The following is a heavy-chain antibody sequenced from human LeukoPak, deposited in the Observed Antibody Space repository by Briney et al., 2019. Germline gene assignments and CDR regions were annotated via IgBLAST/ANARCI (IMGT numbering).Heavy chain of an antibody. Sequence: EASVKVSCKASGGTFSSYAISWVRQAPGQGLEWMGGIIPIFGTANYAQKFQGRVTITTDESTSTAYMELSSLRSEDTAVYYCARGGSGYYSHFDYWGQGTLVTVSS. J-gene: IGHJ4*02. D-gene: IGHD3-22*01. CDR1: GGTFSSYA. V-gene: IGHV1-69*05. CDR2: IIPIFGTA. CDR3: ARGGSGYYSHFDY.